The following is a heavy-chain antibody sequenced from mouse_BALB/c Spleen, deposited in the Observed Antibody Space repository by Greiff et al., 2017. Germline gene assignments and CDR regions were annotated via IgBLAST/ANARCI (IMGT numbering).Heavy chain of an antibody. V-gene: IGHV1-82*01. CDR3: AFYRYDGGVDY. D-gene: IGHD2-14*01. J-gene: IGHJ2*01. Sequence: QVQLQQSGPELVKPGASVKISCKASGYAFSSSWMNWVKQRPGQGLEWIGRIYPGDGDTNYNGKFKGKATLTADKSSSTAYMQLSSLTSVDSAVYFCAFYRYDGGVDYWGQGTTLTVSS. CDR1: GYAFSSSW. CDR2: IYPGDGDT.